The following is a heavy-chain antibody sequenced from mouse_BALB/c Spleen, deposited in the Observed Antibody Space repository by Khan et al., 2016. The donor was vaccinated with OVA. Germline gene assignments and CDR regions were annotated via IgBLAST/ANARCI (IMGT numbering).Heavy chain of an antibody. Sequence: VELVESGPGLVAPSQSLSITCTVSGFSLTSYGVHWVRQPPGKGLEWLVVIWSDGSTNYNSVLKSRLSISKDNSQSQVFLKMNSLQTDDTAIYYCARWFDGYSSLYAMDYWGQGTSVTVSS. CDR1: GFSLTSYG. V-gene: IGHV2-6*02. CDR2: IWSDGST. D-gene: IGHD2-3*01. CDR3: ARWFDGYSSLYAMDY. J-gene: IGHJ4*01.